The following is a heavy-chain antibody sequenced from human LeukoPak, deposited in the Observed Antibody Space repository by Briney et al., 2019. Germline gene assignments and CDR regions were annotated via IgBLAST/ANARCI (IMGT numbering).Heavy chain of an antibody. D-gene: IGHD6-19*01. V-gene: IGHV5-10-1*01. CDR1: GYRFTNYW. CDR3: ARHKGLYSSGWYDY. CDR2: IDPTESYS. Sequence: GVSLKISCKGSGYRFTNYWISWVRQMPGKGLEWMGKIDPTESYSNYSPSFQGHVTISADKSIRTAYLQWSSLKASDTAMYYCARHKGLYSSGWYDYWGQGTLVTVSS. J-gene: IGHJ4*02.